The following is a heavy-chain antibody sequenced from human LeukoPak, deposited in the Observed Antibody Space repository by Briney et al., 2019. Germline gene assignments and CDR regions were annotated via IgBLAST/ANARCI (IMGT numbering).Heavy chain of an antibody. J-gene: IGHJ4*02. D-gene: IGHD3-10*01. CDR2: ISYDGSNK. Sequence: GGSLRLSCAASGFTFSSYAMHWVRQAPGKGLEWVAVISYDGSNKYYADSVKGRFTISRDNSKNTLYLQMNSLRAEDTAVYYCAREEPQLLWFGELLFAPFDYWGQGTLVTVSS. CDR1: GFTFSSYA. CDR3: AREEPQLLWFGELLFAPFDY. V-gene: IGHV3-30-3*01.